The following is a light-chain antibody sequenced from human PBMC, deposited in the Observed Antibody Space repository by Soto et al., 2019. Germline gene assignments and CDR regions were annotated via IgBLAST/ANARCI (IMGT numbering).Light chain of an antibody. CDR1: QSLLDSDDGNTY. Sequence: DVVMTQTPLSLPVTPGEPASISCRSSQSLLDSDDGNTYLDWYLQKPGQSPHLLIHTLSYRASVVPERFGGSGSGTDFTLKISRVEAEYVGVYYCMQSINFPWTFGQGTKVEIK. CDR3: MQSINFPWT. V-gene: IGKV2-40*01. CDR2: TLS. J-gene: IGKJ1*01.